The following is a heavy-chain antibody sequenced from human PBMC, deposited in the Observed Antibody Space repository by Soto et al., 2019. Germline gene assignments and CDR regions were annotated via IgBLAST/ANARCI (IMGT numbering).Heavy chain of an antibody. CDR1: GFTFSSYG. CDR3: AREFWSGPFDY. V-gene: IGHV3-33*01. J-gene: IGHJ4*02. Sequence: QVQLVESGGGVVQPGRSLRLSCAASGFTFSSYGMHWVRQAPGKGLEWVAVIWSDGSNKYYADSVKGRFTISRDNSKNTLDLQMNSLRAEDTAVYYCAREFWSGPFDYWGRGTLVTVSS. CDR2: IWSDGSNK. D-gene: IGHD3-3*01.